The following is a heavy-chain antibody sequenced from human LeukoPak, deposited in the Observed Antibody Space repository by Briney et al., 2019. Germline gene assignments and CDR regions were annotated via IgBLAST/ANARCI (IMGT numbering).Heavy chain of an antibody. J-gene: IGHJ4*02. CDR2: ISYDGSNK. CDR1: GFTFSSYG. CDR3: AKDPSWAYCSSTTCFFDY. Sequence: GGSLRLSCAASGFTFSSYGMHWVRQAPGKGLEWVAVISYDGSNKYYADSVKGRFTISRDNSKNTLYLQMNSLRAEDTAVYYCAKDPSWAYCSSTTCFFDYWGQGTLVTVSS. D-gene: IGHD2-2*01. V-gene: IGHV3-30*18.